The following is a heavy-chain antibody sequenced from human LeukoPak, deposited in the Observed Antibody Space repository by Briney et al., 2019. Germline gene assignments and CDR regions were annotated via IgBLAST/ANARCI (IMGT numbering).Heavy chain of an antibody. CDR3: ARGLSMTTVTIFNY. D-gene: IGHD4-11*01. CDR2: MNPNSGNT. CDR1: GYTFTSYD. V-gene: IGHV1-8*03. J-gene: IGHJ4*02. Sequence: ASVKVSCKASGYTFTSYDINWVRQATGQGLEWTGWMNPNSGNTGYAQKFQGRVTITRNTSISTAYMELSSLRSEDTAVYYCARGLSMTTVTIFNYWGQGTLVTVSS.